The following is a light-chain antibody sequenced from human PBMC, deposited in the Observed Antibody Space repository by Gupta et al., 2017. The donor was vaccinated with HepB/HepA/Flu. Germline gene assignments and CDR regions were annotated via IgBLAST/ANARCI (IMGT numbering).Light chain of an antibody. CDR2: DAS. V-gene: IGKV3-11*01. CDR3: QHRSNWPPVT. Sequence: EIVLAQSPATLSLSPGERATLSCRASQSVSSSLAWYQQKPGQAPRLLIYDASNRATGIPARFSGGGGGKEVTITNSSREQEEFAGYYCQHRSNWPPVTFGRGTKVEIK. CDR1: QSVSSS. J-gene: IGKJ4*01.